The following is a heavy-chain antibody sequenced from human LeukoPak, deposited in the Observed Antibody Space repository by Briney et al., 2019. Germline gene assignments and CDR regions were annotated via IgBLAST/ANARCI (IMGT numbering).Heavy chain of an antibody. CDR1: GFIFSSYS. CDR2: ISYDGSNK. CDR3: AKDFGYGSGAYIDQ. D-gene: IGHD3-10*01. J-gene: IGHJ5*02. Sequence: PGRSLRLSCAAAGFIFSSYSMHWVRQAPGKGLEWVAFISYDGSNKYYPDSVRGRFTISRDNSKNTLFLQMNSLRAEDTAVYYCAKDFGYGSGAYIDQWGQGTLVAVSS. V-gene: IGHV3-30*18.